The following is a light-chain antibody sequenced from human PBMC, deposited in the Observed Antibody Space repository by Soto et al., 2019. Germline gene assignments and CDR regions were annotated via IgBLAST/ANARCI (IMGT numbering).Light chain of an antibody. CDR3: QQYNNWWT. J-gene: IGKJ1*01. CDR2: GAS. Sequence: EIVMTQSPATLSVSPGERATLSCRASQSVSNNLAWYQKKTGQAPRLLIYGASTRATGIPVRFSGSGSGTEFTLTISSLQSEDFAFYYCQQYNNWWTFGQGTRVDIK. V-gene: IGKV3-15*01. CDR1: QSVSNN.